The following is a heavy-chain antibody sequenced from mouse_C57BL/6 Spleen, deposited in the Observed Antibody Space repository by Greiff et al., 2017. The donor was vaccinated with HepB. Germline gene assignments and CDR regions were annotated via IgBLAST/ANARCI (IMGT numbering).Heavy chain of an antibody. V-gene: IGHV1-55*01. CDR2: IYPGSGST. CDR3: ARDDGFSYFDY. J-gene: IGHJ2*01. D-gene: IGHD2-3*01. CDR1: GYTFTSYW. Sequence: QVHVKQPGAELVKPGASVKMSCKASGYTFTSYWITWVKQRPGQGLEWIGDIYPGSGSTNYNEKFKSKATLTVDTSSSTAYMQLSSLTSEDSAVYYCARDDGFSYFDYWGQGTTLTVSS.